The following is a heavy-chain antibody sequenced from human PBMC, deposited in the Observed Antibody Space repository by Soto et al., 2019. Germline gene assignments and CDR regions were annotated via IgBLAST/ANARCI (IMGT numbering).Heavy chain of an antibody. Sequence: GASVKVSCKASGGSFSSYAISWVRQAPGQGLEWMGGIIPIFGTANYAQKFQGRVTITADESTSTAYMELSSLRSEDTAVYYCARFDDDGNDYWGQGTMVTVSS. D-gene: IGHD3-9*01. CDR3: ARFDDDGNDY. V-gene: IGHV1-69*13. CDR2: IIPIFGTA. J-gene: IGHJ4*02. CDR1: GGSFSSYA.